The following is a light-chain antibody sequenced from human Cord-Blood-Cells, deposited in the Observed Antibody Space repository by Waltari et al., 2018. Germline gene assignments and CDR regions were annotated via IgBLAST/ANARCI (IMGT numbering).Light chain of an antibody. J-gene: IGLJ2*01. Sequence: QSALTQPASVSGSPGQSITISCTGTSRDAGGYNYVSWYQQHPGKAPKLMIYDVSNRPSGVSKRFSGSKSGNTASLTISGLQAEDEADYYCSSYTSSSTRVVFGGGTKLTVL. V-gene: IGLV2-14*01. CDR1: SRDAGGYNY. CDR2: DVS. CDR3: SSYTSSSTRVV.